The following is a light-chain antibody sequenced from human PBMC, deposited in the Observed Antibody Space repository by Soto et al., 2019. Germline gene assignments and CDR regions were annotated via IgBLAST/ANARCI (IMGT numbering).Light chain of an antibody. CDR3: VLYMGSGIWV. Sequence: QTVVTQEPSFSVSPGGTVTLPCGLTSGSVSTNYYPSWYQQTPGRPPRPLIYNTNARFSGVPDRFSGSILGNKAALTIAGAQADDESDYYCVLYMGSGIWVFGGGTQLTVL. J-gene: IGLJ3*02. CDR2: NTN. CDR1: SGSVSTNYY. V-gene: IGLV8-61*01.